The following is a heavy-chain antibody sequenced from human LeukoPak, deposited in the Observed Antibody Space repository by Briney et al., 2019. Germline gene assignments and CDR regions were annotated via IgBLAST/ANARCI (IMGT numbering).Heavy chain of an antibody. V-gene: IGHV3-23*01. Sequence: GGFLRLSCAASGFTFSSYAMSWVRQAPGKGLGWVSAISGSGGSTYYADSVKGRFTISRDNSKNTLYLQMNSLRAEDTAVYYCAKEGRITMIVVVINGMDVWGQGTTVTVSS. D-gene: IGHD3-22*01. CDR1: GFTFSSYA. J-gene: IGHJ6*02. CDR2: ISGSGGST. CDR3: AKEGRITMIVVVINGMDV.